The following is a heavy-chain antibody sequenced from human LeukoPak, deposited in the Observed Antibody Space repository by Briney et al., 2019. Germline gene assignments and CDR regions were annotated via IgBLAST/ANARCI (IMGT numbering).Heavy chain of an antibody. J-gene: IGHJ5*02. V-gene: IGHV3-66*02. CDR3: ARDFYGSGRSNWFDP. D-gene: IGHD3-10*01. CDR1: GFTVSSNY. CDR2: SYNGGTT. Sequence: GGSLRLSYAASGFTVSSNYVNWVRQTPGKGLEWVSVSYNGGTTDYADSVKGRFTISRDNSRNTLYLQMNSLRVEDTAVYYCARDFYGSGRSNWFDPWGQGTLVTVSS.